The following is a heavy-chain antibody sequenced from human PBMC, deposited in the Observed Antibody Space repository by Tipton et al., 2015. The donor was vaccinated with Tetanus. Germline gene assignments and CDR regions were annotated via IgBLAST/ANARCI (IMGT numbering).Heavy chain of an antibody. V-gene: IGHV4-39*01. CDR3: ARHRLTGDTEYGMDV. J-gene: IGHJ6*02. CDR2: IYYSGST. D-gene: IGHD5-18*01. Sequence: TLSLTCTVSGGSISSSVYYWGWIRQPPGKGLEWIGTIYYSGSTYYNPSLKSRVTISVDTSKNQFSLKLSSVTAADTAMYYCARHRLTGDTEYGMDVWGQGTTVTVSS. CDR1: GGSISSSVYY.